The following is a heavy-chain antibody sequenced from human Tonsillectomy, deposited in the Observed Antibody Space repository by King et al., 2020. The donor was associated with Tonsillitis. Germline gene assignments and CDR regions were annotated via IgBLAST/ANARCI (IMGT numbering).Heavy chain of an antibody. D-gene: IGHD2-2*01. Sequence: QLVQSGAEVKKPGASVKVSCKASGYTFTSYGISWVRQAPGQGLEWVGWISPYSGNTNYAQRVQDRVTMTTDTSTSTAYMELRSLRSDDTALYYCSRVVVVVVPGVMSYYYYGMDVWGQGTTVTVSS. V-gene: IGHV1-18*04. J-gene: IGHJ6*02. CDR2: ISPYSGNT. CDR3: SRVVVVVVPGVMSYYYYGMDV. CDR1: GYTFTSYG.